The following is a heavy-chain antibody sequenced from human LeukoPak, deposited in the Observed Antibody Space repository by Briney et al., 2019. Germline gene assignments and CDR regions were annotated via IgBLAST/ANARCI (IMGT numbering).Heavy chain of an antibody. Sequence: GGSLRLSCAASGFTFSSYGMHWVRQAPGKGLEWVAVISYDGSNKYYADSVKGRFTISRDNSKNTLYLQMNSLRAEDTAVYYCARDESDILWAISGLYDAFDIWGQGTMVTVSS. CDR3: ARDESDILWAISGLYDAFDI. D-gene: IGHD2-21*01. CDR1: GFTFSSYG. V-gene: IGHV3-30*03. J-gene: IGHJ3*02. CDR2: ISYDGSNK.